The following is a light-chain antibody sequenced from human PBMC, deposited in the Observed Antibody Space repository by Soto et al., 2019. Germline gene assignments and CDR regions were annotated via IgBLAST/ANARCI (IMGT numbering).Light chain of an antibody. Sequence: QSVLTQPASVSGSPGQSITISCTGTSSDVGGYSSVSWYQQHPGKAPKLMIFDVTNRPSGVSNRFSGSKSDNTASLTISGLQAEDEADYYCSSYTKNNTVIFGGGTKLTVL. CDR1: SSDVGGYSS. J-gene: IGLJ2*01. CDR3: SSYTKNNTVI. CDR2: DVT. V-gene: IGLV2-14*01.